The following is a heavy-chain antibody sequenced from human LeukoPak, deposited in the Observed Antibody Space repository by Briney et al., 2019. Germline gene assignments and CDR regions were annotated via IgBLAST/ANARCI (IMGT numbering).Heavy chain of an antibody. CDR2: IYYSGST. J-gene: IGHJ3*02. V-gene: IGHV4-59*08. Sequence: SETLSLTCTVSGGSISSYYWSWIRQPPGKGLEWIGYIYYSGSTNYNPSLKSRVTISVDTSKNQFSLKLSSVTAADTAVYYCARRGMHYDILTGYYVSYAFDIWGQGTMVTVSS. D-gene: IGHD3-9*01. CDR3: ARRGMHYDILTGYYVSYAFDI. CDR1: GGSISSYY.